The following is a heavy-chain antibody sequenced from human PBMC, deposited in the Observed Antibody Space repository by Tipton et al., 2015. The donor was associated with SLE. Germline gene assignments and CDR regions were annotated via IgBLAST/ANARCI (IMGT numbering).Heavy chain of an antibody. D-gene: IGHD3-3*01. V-gene: IGHV4-59*01. Sequence: TLSLTCTVSGDSINSYYWSWIRQPPGEGLEWIGYIYYREGTNYSPSLKSRVTISLDASKNQLSLKLSSVTAADTAVYYCARLDADEALFGVVISYGMDVWGQGTTVTVSS. J-gene: IGHJ6*02. CDR2: IYYREGT. CDR1: GDSINSYY. CDR3: ARLDADEALFGVVISYGMDV.